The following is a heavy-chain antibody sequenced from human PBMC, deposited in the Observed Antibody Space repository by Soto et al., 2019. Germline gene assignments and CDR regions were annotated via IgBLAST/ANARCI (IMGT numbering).Heavy chain of an antibody. CDR2: ITSSSTYT. Sequence: QVQLVESGGGLVKPGGSLRLSCAASGFTFSDYYMSWIRQAPGKGLEWVSYITSSSTYTNYADSVKGRFTISRDNAKNSLYLPMNSLRAEDTAVYYCARDSVYYGDYELNYFDYWGQGTLVTVSS. CDR3: ARDSVYYGDYELNYFDY. V-gene: IGHV3-11*05. CDR1: GFTFSDYY. D-gene: IGHD4-17*01. J-gene: IGHJ4*02.